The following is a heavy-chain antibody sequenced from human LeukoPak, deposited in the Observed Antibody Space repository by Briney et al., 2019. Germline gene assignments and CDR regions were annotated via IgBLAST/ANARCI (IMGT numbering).Heavy chain of an antibody. Sequence: ASVTVSCKASGYTFTSYYMHWVRQAPGQGLEWMGIINPSGGSTSYAQKFQGRVTMTRDTSTSTVYMELSSLRSEDTAVYYCARDTLGDYALDYWGQGTLVTVSS. V-gene: IGHV1-46*01. CDR2: INPSGGST. J-gene: IGHJ4*02. CDR1: GYTFTSYY. D-gene: IGHD4-17*01. CDR3: ARDTLGDYALDY.